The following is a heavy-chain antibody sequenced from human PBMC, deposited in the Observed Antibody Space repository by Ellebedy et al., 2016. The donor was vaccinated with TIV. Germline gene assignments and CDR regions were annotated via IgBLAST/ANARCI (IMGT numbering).Heavy chain of an antibody. V-gene: IGHV4-61*01. D-gene: IGHD2-2*01. J-gene: IGHJ6*02. CDR3: ARGRYCSSTSCYAGAYLEWFHYYYGMDV. Sequence: SETLSLTXTVSGGSVSSGSYYWSWIRQPPGKGLEWIGYIYYSGSTNYNPSLKSRVTISVDTSKNQFSLKLSSVTAADTAVYYCARGRYCSSTSCYAGAYLEWFHYYYGMDVWGQGTTVTVSS. CDR2: IYYSGST. CDR1: GGSVSSGSYY.